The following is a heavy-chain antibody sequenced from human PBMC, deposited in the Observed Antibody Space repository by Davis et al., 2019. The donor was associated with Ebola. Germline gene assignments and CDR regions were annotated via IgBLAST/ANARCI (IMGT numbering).Heavy chain of an antibody. D-gene: IGHD6-13*01. CDR2: IYCSGST. Sequence: SETLSLTCTVSGGSISSYYWSWIRQPPGKGLEWIGYIYCSGSTNYNPSLKSRVTISVDTSKNQFSLKLSSVTAADTAVYYCARLSRYSSSPIDYWGQGTLVTVSS. J-gene: IGHJ4*02. CDR3: ARLSRYSSSPIDY. CDR1: GGSISSYY. V-gene: IGHV4-59*08.